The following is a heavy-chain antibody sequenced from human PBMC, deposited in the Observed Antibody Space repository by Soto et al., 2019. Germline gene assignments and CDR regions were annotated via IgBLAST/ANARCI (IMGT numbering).Heavy chain of an antibody. CDR2: ISSTTSGT. Sequence: EVQLVESGGGLVQPGGSLRLSCAASRFTFSSFSMNWVRQAPGKKLEWVSSISSTTSGTYYAKSVKGRFTISRDNARNSLYLQMNSLRAEDTAVYYCAKDISVAGGFDSWGQGTLVTVSS. V-gene: IGHV3-48*01. CDR3: AKDISVAGGFDS. J-gene: IGHJ4*02. D-gene: IGHD6-19*01. CDR1: RFTFSSFS.